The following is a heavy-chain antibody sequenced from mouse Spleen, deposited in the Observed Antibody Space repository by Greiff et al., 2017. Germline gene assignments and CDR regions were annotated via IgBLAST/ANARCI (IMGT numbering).Heavy chain of an antibody. D-gene: IGHD2-14*01. Sequence: EVQRVESGGGLVKLGGSLKLSCAASGFTFSSYYMSWVRQTPEKRLEWVATISSGGGSTYYPDSVKGRFTISRDNAKNTLYLQMSSLNSEDTAVYYCARARYDGDYFDYWGQGTTLTVSS. J-gene: IGHJ2*01. CDR1: GFTFSSYY. CDR3: ARARYDGDYFDY. V-gene: IGHV5-12-1*01. CDR2: ISSGGGST.